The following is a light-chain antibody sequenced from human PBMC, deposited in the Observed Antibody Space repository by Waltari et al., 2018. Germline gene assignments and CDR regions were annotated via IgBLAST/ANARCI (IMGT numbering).Light chain of an antibody. V-gene: IGLV1-44*01. J-gene: IGLJ2*01. CDR2: SNN. Sequence: QSVLTQPPSASGTPGQRVTITCSGSSSNIGSNTVNWYQQLPGTAPKLLIYSNNQRPSGVPDRCSGSKPATSASLGISVLQSEDEADYYCAAWDDSLNGPVVFGGGTKLTVL. CDR1: SSNIGSNT. CDR3: AAWDDSLNGPVV.